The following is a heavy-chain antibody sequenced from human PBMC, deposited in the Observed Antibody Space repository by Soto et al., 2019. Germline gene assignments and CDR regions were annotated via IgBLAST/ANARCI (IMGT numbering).Heavy chain of an antibody. Sequence: GESLKISCKASGYSFSNYWISWVRQMPGKGLEWMGRIDPSDSYTNYSPSFQGHVTISADKSISTVYLQWSRLKASDTAMYFCARHSSDNSGFYYGFDYWGQGALVTVSS. V-gene: IGHV5-10-1*01. CDR3: ARHSSDNSGFYYGFDY. J-gene: IGHJ4*02. CDR2: IDPSDSYT. CDR1: GYSFSNYW. D-gene: IGHD3-22*01.